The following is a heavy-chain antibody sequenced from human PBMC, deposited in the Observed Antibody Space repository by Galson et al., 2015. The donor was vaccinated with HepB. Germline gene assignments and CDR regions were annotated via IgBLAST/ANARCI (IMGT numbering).Heavy chain of an antibody. V-gene: IGHV1-18*04. J-gene: IGHJ5*02. CDR1: GYTFSDYD. CDR2: ISPYNGYT. D-gene: IGHD6-25*01. CDR3: APSGQLSPVPTGS. Sequence: SVKVSCKASGYTFSDYDISWVRQAPGQGLEWMGWISPYNGYTSYVQKFQGRVTMTTDTSTSTAYMELRNLRSDDAAVYYCAPSGQLSPVPTGSWGQGALVIVSS.